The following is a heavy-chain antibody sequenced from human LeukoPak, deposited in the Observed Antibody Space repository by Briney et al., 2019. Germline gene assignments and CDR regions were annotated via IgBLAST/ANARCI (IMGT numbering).Heavy chain of an antibody. V-gene: IGHV4-61*01. D-gene: IGHD1-14*01. CDR3: ARDRLTRTFDP. CDR2: IYYSGTT. Sequence: PSETLSLTCTVSGGSVSSGSYYWSWLRQPPGKGLEWIGYIYYSGTTNYNPSLKSRVTISAGTSKNQFSLKLSSVTAADTAVYYCARDRLTRTFDPWGQGTLVTVSS. CDR1: GGSVSSGSYY. J-gene: IGHJ5*02.